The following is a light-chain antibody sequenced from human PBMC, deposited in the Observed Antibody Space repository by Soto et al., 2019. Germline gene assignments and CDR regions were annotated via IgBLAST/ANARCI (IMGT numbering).Light chain of an antibody. Sequence: EIVSTQSHGTLSFSPGESASLSCRASQSVSSDSLAWYQQGPGQAPRLLIYGGNRRVTGIPGRFSGSGSGTDFTLTISRLEPEDFAVYYCQQYGSSPLTCGGGTTV. J-gene: IGKJ4*01. CDR1: QSVSSDS. CDR3: QQYGSSPLT. V-gene: IGKV3-20*01. CDR2: GGN.